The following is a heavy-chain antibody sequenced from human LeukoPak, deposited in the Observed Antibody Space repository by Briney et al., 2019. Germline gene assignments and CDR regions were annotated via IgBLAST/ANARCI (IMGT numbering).Heavy chain of an antibody. V-gene: IGHV3-48*03. J-gene: IGHJ6*03. CDR3: ARQGGSYYPFYYYYYMDV. D-gene: IGHD1-26*01. CDR2: ISSSGSTI. Sequence: GGSLRLSCAASGFTFSSYEMNWVRQAPGKGLEWVSYISSSGSTIYYADSVKGRFTISRDNAKNSLYLQMNSLRAEDTAVYYCARQGGSYYPFYYYYYMDVWGKGTTVTISS. CDR1: GFTFSSYE.